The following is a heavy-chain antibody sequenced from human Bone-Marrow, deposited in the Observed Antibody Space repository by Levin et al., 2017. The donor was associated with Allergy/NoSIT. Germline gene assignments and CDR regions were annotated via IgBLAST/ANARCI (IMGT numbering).Heavy chain of an antibody. D-gene: IGHD4-17*01. CDR2: IKRKIDGETT. V-gene: IGHV3-15*01. Sequence: PGGSLRLSCAASGFTFSNAWMTWVRQAPGKGLEWVGRIKRKIDGETTDYAAPVKGRFIISRDDSENTVYLQMNSLKTEDTAVYYCTRVPLTTPNLGYWGQGTLVTVSS. CDR3: TRVPLTTPNLGY. CDR1: GFTFSNAW. J-gene: IGHJ4*02.